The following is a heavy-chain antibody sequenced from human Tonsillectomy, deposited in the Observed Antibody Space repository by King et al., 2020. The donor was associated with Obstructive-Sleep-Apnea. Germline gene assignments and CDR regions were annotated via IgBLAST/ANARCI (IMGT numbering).Heavy chain of an antibody. Sequence: QLQESGPGLVKPSETLSLTCTVSGYSISSGYYWGWIRQPPGKGLEWIGSIYHIGSTYYNPSLKSRVTISVDTSKNQFSLKLSAVTAADTAVYYCAREGGRTWFDPWGQGTLVTVSS. J-gene: IGHJ5*02. D-gene: IGHD3-16*01. CDR3: AREGGRTWFDP. CDR2: IYHIGST. V-gene: IGHV4-38-2*02. CDR1: GYSISSGYY.